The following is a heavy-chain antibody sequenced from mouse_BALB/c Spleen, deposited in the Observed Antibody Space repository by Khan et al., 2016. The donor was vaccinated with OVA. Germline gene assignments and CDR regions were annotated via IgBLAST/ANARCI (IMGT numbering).Heavy chain of an antibody. CDR2: INPSTGYT. CDR3: ARRGINGIFTY. CDR1: GYSFTSYW. D-gene: IGHD2-1*01. Sequence: VQLQQSGAEMAKPGASVKMSCKTSGYSFTSYWMHWVKQRPGKGLEWIGYINPSTGYTEYNQKFKDKATLNTDKSSNTAYMQLRSLTSEDSAVYYCARRGINGIFTYWGQGTLVTVSA. J-gene: IGHJ3*01. V-gene: IGHV1-7*01.